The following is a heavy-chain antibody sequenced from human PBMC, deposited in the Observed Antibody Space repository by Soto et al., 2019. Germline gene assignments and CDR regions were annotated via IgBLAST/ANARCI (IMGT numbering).Heavy chain of an antibody. CDR2: IHHSGST. Sequence: PSETLSLTCDVSSYSISSGFYWGWIRQSPGKGLQWIANIHHSGSTHYNPSLKSRVTISADTSKNQFSLKLTSVTAADTAVYYCAVDFSNSYYFDSWGQGTLVTVSS. CDR3: AVDFSNSYYFDS. J-gene: IGHJ4*02. CDR1: SYSISSGFY. D-gene: IGHD3-9*01. V-gene: IGHV4-38-2*01.